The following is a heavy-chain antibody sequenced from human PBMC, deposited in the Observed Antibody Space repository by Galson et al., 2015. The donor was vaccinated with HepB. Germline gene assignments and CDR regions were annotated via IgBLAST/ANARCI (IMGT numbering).Heavy chain of an antibody. V-gene: IGHV3-30-3*01. J-gene: IGHJ6*03. Sequence: SLRLSCAASGFTFSSHAMHWVRQTPGKGLEWVAIISYDGNNKYYADSVKGRFTISRDNSKNTVYMQINSLGPEDTAVYYCARGGSGSYYYYYYYTHVWGKGTTVTVSS. CDR2: ISYDGNNK. CDR3: ARGGSGSYYYYYYYTHV. D-gene: IGHD1-26*01. CDR1: GFTFSSHA.